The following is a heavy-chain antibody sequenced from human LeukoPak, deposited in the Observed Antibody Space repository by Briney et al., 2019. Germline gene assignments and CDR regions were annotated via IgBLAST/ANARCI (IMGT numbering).Heavy chain of an antibody. CDR1: GFTFSSYA. J-gene: IGHJ4*02. D-gene: IGHD6-19*01. CDR2: ISGSGGST. Sequence: PGGSLRLSCAASGFTFSSYAMSWVRQAPGKGLEWVSSISGSGGSTYYADSVKGRFTISRDNSKNTLYLQMNSLRAEDTAVYYCAKGLSSGWNLKGSDYWGQGTPVTVSS. CDR3: AKGLSSGWNLKGSDY. V-gene: IGHV3-23*01.